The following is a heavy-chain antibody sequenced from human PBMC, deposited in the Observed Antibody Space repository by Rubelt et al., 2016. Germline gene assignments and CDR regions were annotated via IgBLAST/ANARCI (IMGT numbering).Heavy chain of an antibody. Sequence: EVQVVESGGGLVQPGGSLRLSCAASGFTFSTYWMNWVRQAPGKGLVWVSRITGDGSSTSYADSVKGRFTISRDNAKNTLDLQMNSLRADDTAVYDWTSVIYYSNYVWGQGTTVTVSS. CDR2: ITGDGSST. CDR3: TSVIYYSNYV. CDR1: GFTFSTYW. V-gene: IGHV3-74*01. J-gene: IGHJ6*02.